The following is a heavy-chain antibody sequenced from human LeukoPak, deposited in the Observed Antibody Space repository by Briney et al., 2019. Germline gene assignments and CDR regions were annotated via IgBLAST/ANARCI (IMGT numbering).Heavy chain of an antibody. Sequence: SETLSLTCTVSGGSISSYYWSWIRQPAGKGLEWIGRIYTSGSTNYNPSLRSRVTISIDTSKNQLSLKLNSVTAADTAVYYCARGVVITFGGAADYWGQGTLVTVSS. CDR2: IYTSGST. V-gene: IGHV4-4*07. CDR3: ARGVVITFGGAADY. D-gene: IGHD3-16*01. J-gene: IGHJ4*02. CDR1: GGSISSYY.